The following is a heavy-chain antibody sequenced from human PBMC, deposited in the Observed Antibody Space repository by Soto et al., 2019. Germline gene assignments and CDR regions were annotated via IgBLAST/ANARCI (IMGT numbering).Heavy chain of an antibody. J-gene: IGHJ4*02. CDR1: GYTFSNYG. V-gene: IGHV1-18*01. CDR3: ARSAGVVDGDDY. CDR2: INVYNGKT. Sequence: QVQLVQSGAEVKKPGASVKVSCKASGYTFSNYGISWVRQAPGQGPEWMGWINVYNGKTNYAQKLQGRVTMTTDTSPNTISMELRSLKSDDTAVYYCARSAGVVDGDDYWGQGTLVTVSA. D-gene: IGHD3-10*01.